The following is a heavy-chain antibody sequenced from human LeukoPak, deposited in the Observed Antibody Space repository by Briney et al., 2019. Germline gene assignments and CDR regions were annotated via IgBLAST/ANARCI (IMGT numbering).Heavy chain of an antibody. V-gene: IGHV3-48*01. CDR2: ISSSSSNI. Sequence: GGSLRLSCAASGFTFSSYSMNWVRQAPGKGLEWVSYISSSSSNIYYAGSVKGRFTISRDNAKNSLYLQMNSLRAEDTAVYYCASIIVGATHGDYWGQGTLVTVSS. J-gene: IGHJ4*02. CDR3: ASIIVGATHGDY. D-gene: IGHD1-26*01. CDR1: GFTFSSYS.